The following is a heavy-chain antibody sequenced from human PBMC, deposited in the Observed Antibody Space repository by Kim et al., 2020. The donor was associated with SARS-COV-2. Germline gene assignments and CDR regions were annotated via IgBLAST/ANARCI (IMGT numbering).Heavy chain of an antibody. CDR3: ATARGYYDSSGYYVFDY. Sequence: GGSLRLSCAASGFSFSSYWMHWVRQVPGKGLLWVSRINSDGSGTGYADSVKGRFTISRDNAKNTLYLQMNSLRAGDTAVYYCATARGYYDSSGYYVFDYWGQGILVTVSS. D-gene: IGHD3-22*01. CDR1: GFSFSSYW. V-gene: IGHV3-74*01. CDR2: INSDGSGT. J-gene: IGHJ4*02.